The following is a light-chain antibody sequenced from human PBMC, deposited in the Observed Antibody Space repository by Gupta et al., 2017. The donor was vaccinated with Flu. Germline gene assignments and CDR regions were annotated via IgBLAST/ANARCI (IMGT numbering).Light chain of an antibody. CDR2: VAS. V-gene: IGKV1-27*01. J-gene: IGKJ3*01. CDR3: QKYDSDPRT. Sequence: AWYQQKPGTPPKVLIYVASALQSGVPSRFSGRGSGTDFTLTISTLQAEDLATYYCQKYDSDPRTFGHGTKVDIK.